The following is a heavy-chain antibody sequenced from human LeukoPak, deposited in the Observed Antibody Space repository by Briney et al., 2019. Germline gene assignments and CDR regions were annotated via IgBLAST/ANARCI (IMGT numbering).Heavy chain of an antibody. CDR2: IRDDGGEI. J-gene: IGHJ4*02. CDR1: GFTFSSYW. CDR3: ARDKPRGSYYGSIFDS. Sequence: GGSLRLSCEASGFTFSSYWMSWVRQAPGKGLEWVANIRDDGGEIYYVDSVKGRFTISRDNAKSSLFLQMNSLRAEDAAVYYCARDKPRGSYYGSIFDSWGQGTLDTVSS. D-gene: IGHD1-26*01. V-gene: IGHV3-7*01.